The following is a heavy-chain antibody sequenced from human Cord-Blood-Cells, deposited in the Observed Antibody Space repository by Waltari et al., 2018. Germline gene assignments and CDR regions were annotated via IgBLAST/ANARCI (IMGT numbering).Heavy chain of an antibody. V-gene: IGHV1-2*02. CDR3: ARVKIAAAGTD. Sequence: QVQLVQSGAEVKKPGASVKVSCKASGYTFTGSYMHWVRQAPGQGLEWMGGINPNSGGTNHAQKFQGRVTMTRDTSISTAYMELSRLRSDDTAVYYCARVKIAAAGTDWGQGTLVTVSS. J-gene: IGHJ4*02. CDR1: GYTFTGSY. CDR2: INPNSGGT. D-gene: IGHD6-13*01.